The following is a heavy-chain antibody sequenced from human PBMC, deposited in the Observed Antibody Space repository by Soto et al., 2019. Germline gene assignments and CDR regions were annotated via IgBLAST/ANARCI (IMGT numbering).Heavy chain of an antibody. J-gene: IGHJ4*02. Sequence: QLQLQESGPGLVKPSETLSLTCTVSGDSISITSYYWGWVRQPPGKGLEWIGSIHYSGSTHYNPSLQSRVTISGDASKKQFSLELRSVTAADTAVYYCASTKDETLYFDYWGQGTLVTVSS. V-gene: IGHV4-39*01. CDR2: IHYSGST. D-gene: IGHD2-15*01. CDR3: ASTKDETLYFDY. CDR1: GDSISITSYY.